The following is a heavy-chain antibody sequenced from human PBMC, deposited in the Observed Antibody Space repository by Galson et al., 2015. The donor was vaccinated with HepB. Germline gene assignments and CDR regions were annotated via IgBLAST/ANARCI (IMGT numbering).Heavy chain of an antibody. CDR3: VSLRVDA. D-gene: IGHD3-16*01. CDR2: IKQDGSEE. J-gene: IGHJ6*02. V-gene: IGHV3-7*01. Sequence: SLRLSCAASGFTFSNYWMNWVRQAPGKGLEWVAHIKQDGSEEYYVDSVKGRFTISRDNAKNSLYLQMNSLRAEDTAVYYCVSLRVDAWGQGTTVTVSS. CDR1: GFTFSNYW.